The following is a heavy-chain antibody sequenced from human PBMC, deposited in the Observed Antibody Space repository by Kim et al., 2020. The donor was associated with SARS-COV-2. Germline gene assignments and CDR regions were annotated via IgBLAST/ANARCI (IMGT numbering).Heavy chain of an antibody. D-gene: IGHD3-10*01. Sequence: GGSLRLSCVASGFAFSGSWMNWVRQAPGKGLEWVANIKLDESDKHYVDSVKGRFTISRDNAKKSLYLQMNSLRAEDTAVYYCARDGDGEFDYWGPGTLGT. V-gene: IGHV3-7*01. CDR2: IKLDESDK. CDR1: GFAFSGSW. J-gene: IGHJ4*02. CDR3: ARDGDGEFDY.